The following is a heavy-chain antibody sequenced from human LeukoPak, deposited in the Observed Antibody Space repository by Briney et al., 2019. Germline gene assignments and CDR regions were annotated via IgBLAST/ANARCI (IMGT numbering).Heavy chain of an antibody. Sequence: PSETLSLTCSVSGDSLNFYYWSWVRQPAGKGLQWIGRIYSSGDTNNSPSLRRRITTSIDTSKKQFSLKLSSVTAADTAVYYCARGSTYYYDNGGFYVFFDYWGQGLLVTASS. V-gene: IGHV4-4*07. CDR2: IYSSGDT. CDR1: GDSLNFYY. J-gene: IGHJ4*02. CDR3: ARGSTYYYDNGGFYVFFDY. D-gene: IGHD3-22*01.